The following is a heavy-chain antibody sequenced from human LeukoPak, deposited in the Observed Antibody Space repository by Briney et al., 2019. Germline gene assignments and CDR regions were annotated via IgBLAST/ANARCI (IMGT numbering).Heavy chain of an antibody. V-gene: IGHV4-4*07. Sequence: SDTLSLTCAVSGDSISCCYWTWIRQPAGKGLEWIGRVFISGSTNYNPSLQGRVTMSVDRSKSQFSLSLSSVTAADTAVYYCVRQGYNYGAFNAWGQGTLVTVSS. D-gene: IGHD5-18*01. CDR2: VFISGST. J-gene: IGHJ4*02. CDR1: GDSISCCY. CDR3: VRQGYNYGAFNA.